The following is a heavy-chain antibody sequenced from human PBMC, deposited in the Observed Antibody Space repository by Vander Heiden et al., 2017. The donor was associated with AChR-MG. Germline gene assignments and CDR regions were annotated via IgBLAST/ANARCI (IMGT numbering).Heavy chain of an antibody. Sequence: QITLRDSGPALVEPTETLTLTCTLSGFSLSNRGVGVGWISQAPEKALEWLALIYWSGDQNYTPSLKRRLTITADTSKNQVVLTMTNMDLVDTATYYCARRPAYYDVLTGYYIGAEYFCDSWSQGTLVTVSS. J-gene: IGHJ4*02. CDR1: GFSLSNRGVG. D-gene: IGHD3-9*01. V-gene: IGHV2-5*01. CDR3: ARRPAYYDVLTGYYIGAEYFCDS. CDR2: IYWSGDQ.